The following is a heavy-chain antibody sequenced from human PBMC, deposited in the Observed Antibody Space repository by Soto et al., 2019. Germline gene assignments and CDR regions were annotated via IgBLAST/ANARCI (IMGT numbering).Heavy chain of an antibody. D-gene: IGHD3-22*01. Sequence: EVQLLESGGDLIQPGGSLRLSCAASGFTFNIYAMTWVRQAPGKGLEWVSAISRYGDFTYYADSVEGRFTISRDKSKNTLYLQINSLRAEDTAVYYCAKDRYLDLDSRGSLFDNWGQGTLVTVSS. CDR1: GFTFNIYA. CDR2: ISRYGDFT. J-gene: IGHJ4*02. V-gene: IGHV3-23*01. CDR3: AKDRYLDLDSRGSLFDN.